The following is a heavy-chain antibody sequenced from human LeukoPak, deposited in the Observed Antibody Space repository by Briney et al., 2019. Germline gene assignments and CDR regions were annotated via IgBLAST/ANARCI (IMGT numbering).Heavy chain of an antibody. CDR1: GFTFSGYG. V-gene: IGHV3-30*03. CDR3: ARYGSGSYYYYGMDV. Sequence: GGSLRLSCAASGFTFSGYGMHWVRQAPGKGLEWVAVISYDGSNKYYADSVKGRFTISRGNSKNTLYLQMNSLRAEDTAVYYCARYGSGSYYYYGMDVWGQGTTVTVSS. J-gene: IGHJ6*02. D-gene: IGHD3-10*01. CDR2: ISYDGSNK.